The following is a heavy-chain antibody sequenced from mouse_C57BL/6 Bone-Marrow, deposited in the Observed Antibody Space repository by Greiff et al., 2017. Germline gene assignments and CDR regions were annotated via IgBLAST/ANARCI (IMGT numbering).Heavy chain of an antibody. CDR2: ISSGGSYT. J-gene: IGHJ4*01. D-gene: IGHD1-1*01. Sequence: EVKLQESGGDLVKPGGSLKLSCAASGFTFSSYGMSWVRQTPDKRLEWVATISSGGSYTYYPDSVTGRFTLSRDNAKNTLYLQMSSLKAEDTAMYYCARRGFDYYGSSPYAMDYWGQGTSVTVSS. CDR1: GFTFSSYG. CDR3: ARRGFDYYGSSPYAMDY. V-gene: IGHV5-6*02.